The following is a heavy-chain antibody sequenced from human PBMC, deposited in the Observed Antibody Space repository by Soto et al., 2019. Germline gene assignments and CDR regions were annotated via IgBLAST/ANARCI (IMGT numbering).Heavy chain of an antibody. CDR1: GLSFSSSW. V-gene: IGHV3-7*01. D-gene: IGHD3-16*01. J-gene: IGHJ5*02. Sequence: GGSLRLSCVASGLSFSSSWMSWVRRFPGRGLEWVAELSPVGSTKAYVDAVKGRVTISRDNAKNSLYLQMNSLRVEDTAVYYCARDPYFGAIDHWGQGTLVTVSS. CDR3: ARDPYFGAIDH. CDR2: LSPVGSTK.